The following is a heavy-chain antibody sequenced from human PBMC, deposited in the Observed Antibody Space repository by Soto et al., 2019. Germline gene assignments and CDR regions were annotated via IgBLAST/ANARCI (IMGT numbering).Heavy chain of an antibody. CDR1: GGSFSGYY. J-gene: IGHJ6*02. CDR3: ERGSPAGYSNGWYRGYYYDGIDV. Sequence: SETLSLTCAVYGGSFSGYYWSWIRQPPGKGLEWIGEINHSGSTNYNPSLKSRVTISVDTSKNQFSLKLSSVTAPDTAVYYCERGSPAGYSNGWYRGYYYDGIDVWGQGTTVTVSS. CDR2: INHSGST. V-gene: IGHV4-34*01. D-gene: IGHD6-19*01.